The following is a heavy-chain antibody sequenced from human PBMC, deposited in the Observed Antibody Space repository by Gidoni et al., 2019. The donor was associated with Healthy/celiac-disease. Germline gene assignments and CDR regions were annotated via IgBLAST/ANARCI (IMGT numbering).Heavy chain of an antibody. CDR1: GFTFSSYS. V-gene: IGHV3-21*01. Sequence: EVQLVESGGGLVKPGGSLRLTCAASGFTFSSYSMNWVRQAPGKGLEWVSSISSSSSYIYYADSVKGRFTISRDNAKNSLYLQMNSLRAEDTAVYYCARDGSRGDYYMDVWGKGTTVTVSS. CDR3: ARDGSRGDYYMDV. J-gene: IGHJ6*03. D-gene: IGHD1-26*01. CDR2: ISSSSSYI.